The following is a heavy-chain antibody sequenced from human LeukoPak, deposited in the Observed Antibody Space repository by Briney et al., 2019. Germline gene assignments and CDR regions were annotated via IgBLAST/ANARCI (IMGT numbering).Heavy chain of an antibody. D-gene: IGHD2-15*01. Sequence: GGSLRLSCAASGFTFSSYAMHWVRQAPGKGLEYVSAISSNGGSTYYANSVKGRFTIPRDNSKNTLYLQVGSLRAEDMAVYYCARAGSGGTIDYWGQGTLVTVSS. V-gene: IGHV3-64*01. CDR2: ISSNGGST. CDR3: ARAGSGGTIDY. J-gene: IGHJ4*02. CDR1: GFTFSSYA.